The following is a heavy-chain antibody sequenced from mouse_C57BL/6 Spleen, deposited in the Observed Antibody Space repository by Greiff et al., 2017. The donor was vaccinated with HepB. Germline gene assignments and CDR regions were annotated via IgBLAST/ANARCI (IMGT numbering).Heavy chain of an antibody. CDR1: GFSLTSYG. CDR3: ASYYDYDEDYAMDY. J-gene: IGHJ4*01. Sequence: QVQLKQSGPGLVQPSQSLSITCTVSGFSLTSYGVHWVRQSPGKGLEWLGVIWSGGSTDYNAAFISRLSISKDNSKSQVFFKMNSLQADDTAIYYCASYYDYDEDYAMDYWGQGTSVTVSS. V-gene: IGHV2-2*01. D-gene: IGHD2-4*01. CDR2: IWSGGST.